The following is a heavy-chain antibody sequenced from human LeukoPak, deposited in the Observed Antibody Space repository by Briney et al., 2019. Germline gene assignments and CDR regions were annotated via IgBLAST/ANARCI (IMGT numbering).Heavy chain of an antibody. CDR2: IIPIFGTA. V-gene: IGHV1-69*13. Sequence: ASVKVSCKASGGTFSSYAISWVRQAPGQGLEWMGGIIPIFGTANYAQKLQGRVTITADESTSTAYMELSSLRSEDTAVYYCARAGIAAAGTLDYWSQGTLVTVSS. CDR3: ARAGIAAAGTLDY. D-gene: IGHD6-13*01. CDR1: GGTFSSYA. J-gene: IGHJ4*02.